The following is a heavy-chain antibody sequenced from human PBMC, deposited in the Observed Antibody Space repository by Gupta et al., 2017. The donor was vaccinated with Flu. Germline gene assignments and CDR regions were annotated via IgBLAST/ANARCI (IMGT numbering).Heavy chain of an antibody. CDR3: ARLGYSSSWYQNYGMDV. CDR2: INHSGST. Sequence: QVQLQQWRAGLLKPSETLSLTCAVSGGSFSVYYWSWIRQPPGKGLEWIGEINHSGSTNYNPSLKSRVTISVDTSKNQFSLKLSSVTAADTAVYYCARLGYSSSWYQNYGMDVWGQGTTVTVSS. CDR1: GGSFSVYY. J-gene: IGHJ6*02. D-gene: IGHD6-13*01. V-gene: IGHV4-34*01.